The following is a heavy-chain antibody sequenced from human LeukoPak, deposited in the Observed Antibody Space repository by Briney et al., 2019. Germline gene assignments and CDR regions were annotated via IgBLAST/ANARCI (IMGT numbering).Heavy chain of an antibody. CDR2: ISYDGSNK. Sequence: GGSLRLSCAASGFTFSSYAMHWVRQAPGKGLEWVAVISYDGSNKYYADSVKGRFTISRDNSKNTLYLQTNSLRAEDTAVYYCARGGGYDEYFDYWGQGTLVTVSS. V-gene: IGHV3-30-3*01. CDR3: ARGGGYDEYFDY. D-gene: IGHD5-12*01. J-gene: IGHJ4*02. CDR1: GFTFSSYA.